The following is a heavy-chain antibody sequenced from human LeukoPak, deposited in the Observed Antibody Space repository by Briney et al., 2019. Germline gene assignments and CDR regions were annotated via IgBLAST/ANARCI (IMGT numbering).Heavy chain of an antibody. V-gene: IGHV3-66*01. CDR1: GFTVSSIY. J-gene: IGHJ4*02. CDR2: IYTGGTT. Sequence: QPGGSLRLSCAGFTVSSIYMNWVRQAPGKGLEWVSVIYTGGTTYYADSVKGRFTISRDNSKNTMYLQMNSLRAEDTAVYYCARAGEPTYYYGSGSYGYDYWGQGTLVTVSS. D-gene: IGHD3-10*01. CDR3: ARAGEPTYYYGSGSYGYDY.